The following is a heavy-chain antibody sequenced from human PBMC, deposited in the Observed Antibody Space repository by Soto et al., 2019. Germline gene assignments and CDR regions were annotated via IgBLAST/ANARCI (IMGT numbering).Heavy chain of an antibody. Sequence: QVQLQESGPGLVKPSQTLSLTCTVSGGSISRSGCFWSWIRQHPGKGLEWIGYIYDSGSTYYNPSLKSRVSLSVDTSKNQFSLNLTSVTAADTAMYYCARSSRSYFDYWGQGTLVTVSS. V-gene: IGHV4-31*03. CDR1: GGSISRSGCF. J-gene: IGHJ4*02. CDR3: ARSSRSYFDY. CDR2: IYDSGST.